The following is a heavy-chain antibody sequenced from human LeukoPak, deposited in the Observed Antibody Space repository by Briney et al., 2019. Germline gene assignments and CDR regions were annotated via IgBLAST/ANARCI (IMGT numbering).Heavy chain of an antibody. CDR2: IKQDGSEK. Sequence: GGSLRLSCAVSGLTFSSNWMSWVRQAPGKGLEWVANIKQDGSEKYYVDSMKGRFTISRDNAKNSLYLQMNSLRAEDTAVYYCARVARVGGGYGYNSGLFDYWGQGTLVTVSS. CDR3: ARVARVGGGYGYNSGLFDY. CDR1: GLTFSSNW. J-gene: IGHJ4*02. D-gene: IGHD5-24*01. V-gene: IGHV3-7*01.